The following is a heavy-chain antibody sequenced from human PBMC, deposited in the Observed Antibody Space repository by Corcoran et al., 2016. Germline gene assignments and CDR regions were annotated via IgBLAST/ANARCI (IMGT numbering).Heavy chain of an antibody. V-gene: IGHV4-39*07. CDR3: ARVEADELDTTSGDTLRQLDY. Sequence: QLQLQESGPGLVKPSETLSLTCTVSGGSISSSSYYWGWIRQPPGKGLEWIGSIYYSGSTYYNPSLKSRVTISVDTSKNQFSLKLSSVTAADTAVYYCARVEADELDTTSGDTLRQLDYWGQGTLVTVSS. J-gene: IGHJ4*02. CDR2: IYYSGST. CDR1: GGSISSSSYY. D-gene: IGHD5-18*01.